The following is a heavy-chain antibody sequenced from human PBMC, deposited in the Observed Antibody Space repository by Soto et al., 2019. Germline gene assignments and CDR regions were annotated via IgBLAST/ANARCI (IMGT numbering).Heavy chain of an antibody. Sequence: SETLSLTCAVYGGSFSGYYWSWIRQPPGKGLEWIGEIDHSGSTNYNPSLKSRVTISVDTSKNQFSLKLSSVTAADTAVYYCARVRRYCSGGSCYSYYYYGMDVWGQGTTVS. D-gene: IGHD2-15*01. J-gene: IGHJ6*02. CDR1: GGSFSGYY. V-gene: IGHV4-34*01. CDR2: IDHSGST. CDR3: ARVRRYCSGGSCYSYYYYGMDV.